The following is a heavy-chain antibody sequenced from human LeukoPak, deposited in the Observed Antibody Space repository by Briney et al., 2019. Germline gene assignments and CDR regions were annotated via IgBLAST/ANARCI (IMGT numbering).Heavy chain of an antibody. CDR3: ARGMSH. Sequence: PSETLSLTCAVYGVSFSGYYWSWIRQPPGKGLEWIGEINHSGSTHYNPSLKSRVTISVDTSKNQFSLKLSSVTAADTAVYYCARGMSHWGQGTLVTVSS. J-gene: IGHJ4*02. CDR2: INHSGST. V-gene: IGHV4-34*01. CDR1: GVSFSGYY.